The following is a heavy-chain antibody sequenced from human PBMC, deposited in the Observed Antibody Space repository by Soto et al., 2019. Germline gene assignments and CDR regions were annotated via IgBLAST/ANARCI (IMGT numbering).Heavy chain of an antibody. J-gene: IGHJ4*02. CDR3: VSPPDSGGNTSLTR. V-gene: IGHV3-7*05. CDR1: GFSFSRYW. D-gene: IGHD4-17*01. Sequence: EAQLVESGGGLVQPGGSLRLSCAASGFSFSRYWMTWVRQAPGKGLEWVANIKDDGSAKYYVDSVRGRFTISRDNVKNSLFLQMNSLRAEDTALYYCVSPPDSGGNTSLTRWGQGTLVTVSS. CDR2: IKDDGSAK.